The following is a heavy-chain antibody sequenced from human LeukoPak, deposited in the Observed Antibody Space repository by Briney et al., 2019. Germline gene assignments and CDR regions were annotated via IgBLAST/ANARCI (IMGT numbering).Heavy chain of an antibody. CDR3: VRDGIRDIPGVITIRYDY. Sequence: GGSLRLSCSASAFTFSMYWMTWVRQAPGKGLEWVATIKEDGGDKYYVDSVRGRFTISRDNAENSLYLQMNSLTAEDTALYYCVRDGIRDIPGVITIRYDYWGQGTLVTVSS. V-gene: IGHV3-7*05. D-gene: IGHD3-10*01. J-gene: IGHJ4*02. CDR1: AFTFSMYW. CDR2: IKEDGGDK.